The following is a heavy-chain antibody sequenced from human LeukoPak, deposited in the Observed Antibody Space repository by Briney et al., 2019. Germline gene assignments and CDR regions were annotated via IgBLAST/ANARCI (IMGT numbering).Heavy chain of an antibody. D-gene: IGHD5-18*01. CDR1: GGSISSYY. CDR3: ARERPVDTAMGYYYYGMDV. J-gene: IGHJ6*02. CDR2: IYYSGST. V-gene: IGHV4-59*01. Sequence: SETLSLTCTVSGGSISSYYWSWIRQPPGKGLEWIGYIYYSGSTNYNPSLKSRVTISVDTSKNQFSLKLSSVTAADTAVYYCARERPVDTAMGYYYYGMDVWGQGTTVTVSS.